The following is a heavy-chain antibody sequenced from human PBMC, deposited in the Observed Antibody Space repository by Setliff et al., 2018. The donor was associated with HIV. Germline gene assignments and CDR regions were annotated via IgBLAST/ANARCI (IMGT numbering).Heavy chain of an antibody. CDR3: TTLVGANPYHDAFDI. V-gene: IGHV3-15*01. CDR1: GFTFGKVW. Sequence: PGGSLRLSCAASGFTFGKVWMSWVRQAPGKGLEWVGRIKSSRDGGTTDYAAPVKGRFTISKDDSINTLYLQMNSLETEDTAVYYCTTLVGANPYHDAFDIWGQGTMVTVSS. J-gene: IGHJ3*02. D-gene: IGHD1-26*01. CDR2: IKSSRDGGTT.